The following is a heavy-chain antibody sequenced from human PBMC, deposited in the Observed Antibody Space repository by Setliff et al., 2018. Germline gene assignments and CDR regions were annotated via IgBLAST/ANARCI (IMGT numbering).Heavy chain of an antibody. J-gene: IGHJ3*02. CDR3: ARRPPNGFGEFGNAFDI. Sequence: GGSLRLSCAASGFTFSSYSMNWVRQAPGKGLEWVSSISTSSTYIYYADSVKGRFTISRDNAKNSLYLQMNSLSAEDTAVYYCARRPPNGFGEFGNAFDIWGQGTMVTVSS. CDR2: ISTSSTYI. V-gene: IGHV3-21*01. D-gene: IGHD3-10*01. CDR1: GFTFSSYS.